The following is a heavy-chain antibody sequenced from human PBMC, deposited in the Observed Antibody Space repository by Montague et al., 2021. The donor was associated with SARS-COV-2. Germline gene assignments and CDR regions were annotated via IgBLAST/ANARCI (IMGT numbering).Heavy chain of an antibody. Sequence: SETLSLTCAVYGGSFSGYYWSWIRQPPGKGLEWIGEINHSGSTNYNPSLKSRVTISVDTYKNQFSLTLSSVTAAATAVYYCASGIAATDYYDMDDWGKGTTVTVSS. D-gene: IGHD6-13*01. CDR3: ASGIAATDYYDMDD. CDR1: GGSFSGYY. CDR2: INHSGST. V-gene: IGHV4-34*01. J-gene: IGHJ6*03.